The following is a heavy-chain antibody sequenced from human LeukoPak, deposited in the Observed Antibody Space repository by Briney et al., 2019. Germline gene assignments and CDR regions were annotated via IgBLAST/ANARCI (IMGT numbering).Heavy chain of an antibody. CDR2: ISNSGDSI. J-gene: IGHJ4*02. CDR1: GFTFSSYE. D-gene: IGHD6-19*01. V-gene: IGHV3-48*03. CDR3: ARDPSLALAGTPFDY. Sequence: GGSLRLSCAASGFTFSSYEMNWLRQAPGKGPEWVSYISNSGDSIYYADSVKGRFTISRDNAKNLLYLQMNSLRADDTAVYYCARDPSLALAGTPFDYCGQGTRVTVSS.